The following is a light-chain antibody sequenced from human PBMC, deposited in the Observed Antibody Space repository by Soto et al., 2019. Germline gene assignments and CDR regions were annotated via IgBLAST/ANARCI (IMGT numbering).Light chain of an antibody. CDR3: QQYDNLPLT. J-gene: IGKJ4*01. CDR1: QSVRSH. Sequence: EIVVTQSPATLSVSPGDRVTLYCRASQSVRSHLAWYRQRPGQAPRLLISDASSRATGIPGRFSGSGSGTEFVLTISSLQSEDFATYYCQQYDNLPLTFGGGTKVEIK. CDR2: DAS. V-gene: IGKV3-15*01.